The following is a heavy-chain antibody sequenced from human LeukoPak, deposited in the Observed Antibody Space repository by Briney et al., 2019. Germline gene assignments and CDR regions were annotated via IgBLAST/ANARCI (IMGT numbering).Heavy chain of an antibody. CDR3: ARDVPDYDFWSGYYNRYFDY. Sequence: SETLSLTCAVYGGSFSSYYWSWIRQPPGKGLEWIGYIYYSGSTNYNPSLKSRVTISVDTSKNQFSLKLSSVTAADTAVYYCARDVPDYDFWSGYYNRYFDYWGQGTLVTVSS. CDR2: IYYSGST. V-gene: IGHV4-59*01. CDR1: GGSFSSYY. J-gene: IGHJ4*02. D-gene: IGHD3-3*01.